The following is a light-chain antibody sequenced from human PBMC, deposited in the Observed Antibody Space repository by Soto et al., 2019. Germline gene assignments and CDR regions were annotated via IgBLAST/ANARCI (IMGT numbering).Light chain of an antibody. CDR2: DVS. CDR3: SSYAGSNNLV. J-gene: IGLJ3*02. V-gene: IGLV2-8*01. Sequence: QSALTQPPSASGSPGQSVTISCTGTSSDVGGYNSVSWYQQHPGKAPKLMIYDVSKRPSGVPDRFSGSKSGNTASLTVSGLQADDEADYYCSSYAGSNNLVFGGGTKLTVL. CDR1: SSDVGGYNS.